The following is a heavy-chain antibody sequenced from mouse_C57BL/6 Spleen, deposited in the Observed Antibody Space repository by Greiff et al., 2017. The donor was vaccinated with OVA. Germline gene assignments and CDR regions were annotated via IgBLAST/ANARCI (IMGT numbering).Heavy chain of an antibody. CDR2: IYPGSGST. J-gene: IGHJ2*01. CDR3: AREGVRSSYNY. D-gene: IGHD1-1*01. CDR1: GYTFTSYW. V-gene: IGHV1-55*01. Sequence: QVQLQQPGAELVKPGASVKMSCKASGYTFTSYWITWVKHRPGQGLEWIGDIYPGSGSTNYNEKFKSKATLTVDTSSSTAYMQLSSLTSEDSAVYYCAREGVRSSYNYWGQGTTLTVSS.